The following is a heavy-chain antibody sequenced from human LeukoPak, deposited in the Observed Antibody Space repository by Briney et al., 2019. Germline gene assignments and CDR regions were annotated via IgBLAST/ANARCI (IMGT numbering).Heavy chain of an antibody. D-gene: IGHD2-2*01. CDR3: ARHGNIVVLPATSKAFDI. V-gene: IGHV4-59*08. CDR2: IYYSGSP. CDR1: GGSISSSY. Sequence: SETLSLTCTVSGGSISSSYWTWIRQPPGKGLEWIGYIYYSGSPNYNPSLKSRVTISLDTSKSQFTLKLSSVTAADTAVYYCARHGNIVVLPATSKAFDIWGQGAMVTVSS. J-gene: IGHJ3*02.